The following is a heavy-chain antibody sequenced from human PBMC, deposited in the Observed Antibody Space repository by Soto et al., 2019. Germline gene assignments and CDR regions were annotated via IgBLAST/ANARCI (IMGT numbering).Heavy chain of an antibody. V-gene: IGHV3-30-3*01. Sequence: QVQLVESGGGVVQPGRSLRLSCAASGFTFSSYAMHWVRQAPGKGLEWVAVISYDGSNKYYADSVKGRFTISRDNYKNTLYLQMNSLRVEDRAVYYCARGTYYGSASWDLWGRGTLVTVSS. D-gene: IGHD3-10*01. J-gene: IGHJ2*01. CDR2: ISYDGSNK. CDR1: GFTFSSYA. CDR3: ARGTYYGSASWDL.